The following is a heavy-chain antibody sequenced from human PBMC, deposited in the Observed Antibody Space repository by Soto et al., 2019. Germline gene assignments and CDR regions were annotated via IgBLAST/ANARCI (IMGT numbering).Heavy chain of an antibody. D-gene: IGHD3-10*01. Sequence: QVQLQEPGPRLVKPSETLSLTFNVSGASISYYCWNWIRQHPGKGLEWLGCIYYSVGTNYTPSLNSRVTISVDTSKNQVALKLSSVNAADTAVYYCATDTSISESSYYYGMDGWGQGTTVTVSS. CDR2: IYYSVGT. J-gene: IGHJ6*02. CDR1: GASISYYC. CDR3: ATDTSISESSYYYGMDG. V-gene: IGHV4-59*01.